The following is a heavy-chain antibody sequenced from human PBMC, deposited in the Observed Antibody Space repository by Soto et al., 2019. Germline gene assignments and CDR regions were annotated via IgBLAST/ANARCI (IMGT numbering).Heavy chain of an antibody. Sequence: QPGGSLRLSCAASGFTFSSYWMSWVRQAPGKGLEWVANIKQDGSEKYYVDSVKGRFTISRDNAKNSLYLQMNSLRAEDTAVYYCARDRPQFGVVPAAPFDYWGQGTLVTVSS. J-gene: IGHJ4*02. CDR2: IKQDGSEK. V-gene: IGHV3-7*01. CDR1: GFTFSSYW. CDR3: ARDRPQFGVVPAAPFDY. D-gene: IGHD2-2*01.